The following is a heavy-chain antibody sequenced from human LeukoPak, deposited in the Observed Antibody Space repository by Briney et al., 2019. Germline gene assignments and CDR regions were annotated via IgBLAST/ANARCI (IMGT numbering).Heavy chain of an antibody. V-gene: IGHV1-46*01. CDR1: GYTFTSYY. CDR3: ARAYSTMIVVTYFQH. D-gene: IGHD3-22*01. CDR2: INPSGGST. Sequence: ASVKVSCKASGYTFTSYYMHRVRQAPGQGLEWMGIINPSGGSTSYAQKFQGRVTMTRDTSTSTVYMELSSLRSEDTAVYYCARAYSTMIVVTYFQHWGQGTLVTVSS. J-gene: IGHJ1*01.